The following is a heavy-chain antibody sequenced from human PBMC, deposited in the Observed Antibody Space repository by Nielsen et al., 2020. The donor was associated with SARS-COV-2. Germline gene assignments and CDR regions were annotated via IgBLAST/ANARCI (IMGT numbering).Heavy chain of an antibody. V-gene: IGHV3-30*04. CDR2: ISYDGSNK. CDR1: GFTFSSYA. D-gene: IGHD2-8*01. J-gene: IGHJ6*02. CDR3: ARDQGMVYAFIYGMDV. Sequence: GESLKISCAASGFTFSSYAMHWVRQAPGKGLEWVAVISYDGSNKYYADSVKGRFTISRDNSKNTLYLQMNSLRAEDTAVYYCARDQGMVYAFIYGMDVWGQGTTVTVSS.